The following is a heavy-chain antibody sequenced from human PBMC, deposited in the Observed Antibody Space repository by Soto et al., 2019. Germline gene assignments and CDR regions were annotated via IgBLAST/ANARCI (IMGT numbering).Heavy chain of an antibody. J-gene: IGHJ6*02. V-gene: IGHV1-69*18. CDR2: IVPVFPSV. D-gene: IGHD6-13*01. CDR1: GGAFNNYA. CDR3: AREMPSTAAAYFYYGLNV. Sequence: QVQLVQSGAEVKRPVSSVKVSCKASGGAFNNYAIYWVRQAPGQGLEWRGTIVPVFPSVYYAPRFQGRLTIPADGSTDTVYMTLTSLKSEDTAVYYCAREMPSTAAAYFYYGLNVWGQGTSVTVSS.